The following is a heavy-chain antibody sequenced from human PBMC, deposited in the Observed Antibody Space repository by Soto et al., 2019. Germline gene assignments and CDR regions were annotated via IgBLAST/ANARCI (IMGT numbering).Heavy chain of an antibody. CDR1: GFTFSIYG. D-gene: IGHD2-2*01. CDR3: AKDRMPAMAGYYYYGMDV. J-gene: IGHJ6*02. CDR2: ISYDGSNK. Sequence: PGGSLRLSCAASGFTFSIYGMHWVRQAPGKGLEWVAVISYDGSNKYYADSVKGRFTISRDNSKNTLYLQMNSLRAEDTAVYYCAKDRMPAMAGYYYYGMDVWGQGTTVTVSS. V-gene: IGHV3-30*18.